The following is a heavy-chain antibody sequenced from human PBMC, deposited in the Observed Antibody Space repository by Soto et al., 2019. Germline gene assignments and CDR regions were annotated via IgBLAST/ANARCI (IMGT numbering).Heavy chain of an antibody. CDR1: GETFNMFN. J-gene: IGHJ5*02. V-gene: IGHV1-46*02. Sequence: QVELVQSGAEVKKPGASVRVSCKTSGETFNMFNIHWVRQVSGQGPEWMGLIAPITGSTHYAEKFEGRLSLTGDSSTRTVYMELSGLTSEDTARFYCARAPPRGWFDTWGRGTLVTVSS. D-gene: IGHD3-10*01. CDR3: ARAPPRGWFDT. CDR2: IAPITGST.